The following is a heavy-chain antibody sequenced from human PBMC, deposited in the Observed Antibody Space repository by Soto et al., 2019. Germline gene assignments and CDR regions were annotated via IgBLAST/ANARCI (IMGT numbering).Heavy chain of an antibody. J-gene: IGHJ4*02. Sequence: QVQQVESGGGVVQPGSSLRLSCAASGFTFSIYGMHWVRQAPGKGLEWVAMIWYDGSSKYYADSVQGRFTISRDNSKNTLYLQMNGLGAGDAAVCYCVSSSRGWDSEDWGQGTQVTVSS. D-gene: IGHD6-19*01. CDR1: GFTFSIYG. CDR2: IWYDGSSK. CDR3: VSSSRGWDSED. V-gene: IGHV3-33*01.